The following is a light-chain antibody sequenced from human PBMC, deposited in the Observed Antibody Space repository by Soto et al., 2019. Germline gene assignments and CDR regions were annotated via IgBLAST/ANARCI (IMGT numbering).Light chain of an antibody. CDR3: QQYGSSPST. V-gene: IGKV3-20*01. J-gene: IGKJ1*01. CDR2: GAS. Sequence: EIVLTQSPGTLSLSPGERATLFCRASQSVSSSYLAWYQQKPGQAPRLLIYGASDRATGIPDRFSGSGSGADFTLTISRLEPEDFAVYSCQQYGSSPSTFGQGTKVDI. CDR1: QSVSSSY.